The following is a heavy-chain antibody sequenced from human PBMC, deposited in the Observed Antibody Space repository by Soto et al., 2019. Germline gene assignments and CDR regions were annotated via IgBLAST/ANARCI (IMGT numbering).Heavy chain of an antibody. CDR3: ARRDGYNSDLDY. CDR1: GGSVSSSSYY. Sequence: SETLSLTCTVSGGSVSSSSYYWGWVRQPPGKGLEWIGSVYYSGSTYYNPSLKSRVTISVDTSKNQFSLKLSSVTAADTAVYYCARRDGYNSDLDYWGQGTLVTVSS. J-gene: IGHJ4*02. CDR2: VYYSGST. V-gene: IGHV4-39*01. D-gene: IGHD5-12*01.